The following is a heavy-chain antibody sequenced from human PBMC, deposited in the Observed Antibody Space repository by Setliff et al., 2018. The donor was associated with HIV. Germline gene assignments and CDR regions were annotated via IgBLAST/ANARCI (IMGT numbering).Heavy chain of an antibody. J-gene: IGHJ4*02. D-gene: IGHD6-6*01. V-gene: IGHV4-34*01. CDR1: GGPFSDFF. CDR3: ARRPPYSSSPRDFFDF. CDR2: ISHSGGA. Sequence: SETLSLTCAVSGGPFSDFFWTWVRQLPGEGLEWIGEISHSGGANYNPSLESRLTISIDTSRNQFSLRLTSVSVADTAVYFCARRPPYSSSPRDFFDFWGPGTLVTVSS.